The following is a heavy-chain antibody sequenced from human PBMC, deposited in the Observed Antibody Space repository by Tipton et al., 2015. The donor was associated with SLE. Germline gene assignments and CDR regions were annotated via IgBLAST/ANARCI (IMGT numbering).Heavy chain of an antibody. D-gene: IGHD6-19*01. V-gene: IGHV4-59*02. Sequence: TLSLTCSVSGGSVTNYYWSWIRQPPGKGLEWIGYIYYSGSTNYNPSLKSRVTISVDTSKNQFSLKLSSVTAADTALYYCARGPPGYSSGWYLDYWGQGTLVTVSS. J-gene: IGHJ4*02. CDR2: IYYSGST. CDR3: ARGPPGYSSGWYLDY. CDR1: GGSVTNYY.